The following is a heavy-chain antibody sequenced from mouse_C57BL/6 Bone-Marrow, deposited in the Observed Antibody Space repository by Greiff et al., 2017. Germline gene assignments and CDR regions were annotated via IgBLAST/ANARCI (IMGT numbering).Heavy chain of an antibody. Sequence: VQLQQPGPELVKPGASVKISCKASGYAFSSSWMNWVKQRPGKGLAWIGRIYPGVGDTNYTGNVKGRATLTAAKSSSTACMQLSSLAAEDSAVYIWASHLRFAYWGQGTLVTVSA. CDR3: ASHLRFAY. CDR1: GYAFSSSW. V-gene: IGHV1-82*01. D-gene: IGHD2-1*01. J-gene: IGHJ3*01. CDR2: IYPGVGDT.